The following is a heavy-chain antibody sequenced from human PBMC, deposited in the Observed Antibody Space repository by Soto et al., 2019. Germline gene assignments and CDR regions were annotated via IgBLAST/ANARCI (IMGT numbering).Heavy chain of an antibody. V-gene: IGHV3-7*01. CDR2: IKQDGSEK. CDR1: GFTFSSYW. CDR3: ARVHSYYYGSGSYYSSYMDV. J-gene: IGHJ6*03. Sequence: GGSLRLSCAASGFTFSSYWMSWVRQAPGKGLEWVANIKQDGSEKYYVDSVKGRFTISRDNAKNSLYLQMNSLRAEDTAVYYCARVHSYYYGSGSYYSSYMDVWGKGTTVTVSS. D-gene: IGHD3-10*01.